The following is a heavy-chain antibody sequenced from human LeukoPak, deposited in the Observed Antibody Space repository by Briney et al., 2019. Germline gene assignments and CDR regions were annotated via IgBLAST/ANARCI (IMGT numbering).Heavy chain of an antibody. V-gene: IGHV3-74*01. CDR1: GNYW. CDR3: AKAIAVAGY. CDR2: INSDGSWT. D-gene: IGHD6-19*01. J-gene: IGHJ4*02. Sequence: GGSLRLSCAASGNYWMHWVRQAPGKGLVWVSHINSDGSWTSYADSVKGRFTISKDNAKNTVYLQMNSLRAEDTAVYYCAKAIAVAGYWGQGTLVTVSS.